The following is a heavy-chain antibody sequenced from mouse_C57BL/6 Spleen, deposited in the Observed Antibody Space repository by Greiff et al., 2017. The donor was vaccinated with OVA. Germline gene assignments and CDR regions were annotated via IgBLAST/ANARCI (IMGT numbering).Heavy chain of an antibody. CDR1: GFTFSSYA. CDR3: ARVTTGSYWYFDV. J-gene: IGHJ1*03. Sequence: EVKLVESGGGLVKPGGSLKLSCAASGFTFSSYAMSWVRQTPEKRLEWVATISDGGSYTYYPDNVKGRFTISRDNAKNNLYLQMSHLKSEDTAMYYWARVTTGSYWYFDVWGTGTTVTVSS. D-gene: IGHD2-12*01. V-gene: IGHV5-4*03. CDR2: ISDGGSYT.